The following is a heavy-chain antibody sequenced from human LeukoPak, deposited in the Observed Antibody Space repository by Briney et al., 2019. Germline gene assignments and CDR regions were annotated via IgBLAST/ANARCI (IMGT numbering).Heavy chain of an antibody. D-gene: IGHD6-19*01. CDR2: MNPDSGNT. Sequence: ASVKVPCKASGYTFTSYDINWVRQATGQGLEWMGWMNPDSGNTGYAQKFQGRVTITRNTSISTAYMELSSLRSEDTAVYYCARAVAGTAGWFDPWGQGTLVTVSS. CDR3: ARAVAGTAGWFDP. J-gene: IGHJ5*02. V-gene: IGHV1-8*03. CDR1: GYTFTSYD.